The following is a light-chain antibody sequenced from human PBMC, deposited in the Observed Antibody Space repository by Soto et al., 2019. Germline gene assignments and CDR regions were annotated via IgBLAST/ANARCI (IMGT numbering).Light chain of an antibody. Sequence: EIVLTQSPGTLSLSPGERATLSCRASQSVSSNNLAWYQQKPGQAPRLLIYDASNRATGIPARFSGSGSGTDFTLTISSLEPEDFAVYYCQQRSNWITFGQGTRLEIK. V-gene: IGKV3D-20*02. J-gene: IGKJ5*01. CDR1: QSVSSNN. CDR3: QQRSNWIT. CDR2: DAS.